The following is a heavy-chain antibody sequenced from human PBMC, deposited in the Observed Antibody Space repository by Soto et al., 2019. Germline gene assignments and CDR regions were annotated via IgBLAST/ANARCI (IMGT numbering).Heavy chain of an antibody. Sequence: QLQLQDSGSGLVKPSQTLALTCAVSGGSISSGGYSGSWIRQPPGKGLGWIGYIYHSGSTYYNPSLKSRVTISVDRSKNQFSLKLSSVTAADTAVYYCARSWMYAPRFDPWGQGILVTVSS. D-gene: IGHD2-8*01. CDR3: ARSWMYAPRFDP. J-gene: IGHJ5*02. CDR1: GGSISSGGYS. CDR2: IYHSGST. V-gene: IGHV4-30-2*01.